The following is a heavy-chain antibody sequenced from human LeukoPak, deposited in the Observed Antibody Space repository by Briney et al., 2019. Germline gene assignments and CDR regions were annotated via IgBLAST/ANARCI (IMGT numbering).Heavy chain of an antibody. J-gene: IGHJ6*03. CDR3: ARHRRVGPYSISWYGVYYYYMDV. D-gene: IGHD6-13*01. V-gene: IGHV5-51*01. CDR1: GYSFTSYW. CDR2: IYPGDSDT. Sequence: GESLKISCKGSGYSFTSYWIGWVRQVPGKGLEWMGIIYPGDSDTRYSPSFQGQVTISADKSISTAYLQWSSLKASDTAMYYCARHRRVGPYSISWYGVYYYYMDVWGKGTTVTVSS.